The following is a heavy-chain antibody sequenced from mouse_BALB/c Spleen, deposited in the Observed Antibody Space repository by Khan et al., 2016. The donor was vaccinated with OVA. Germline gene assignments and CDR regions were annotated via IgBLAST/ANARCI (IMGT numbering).Heavy chain of an antibody. D-gene: IGHD4-1*01. J-gene: IGHJ3*01. CDR2: ISSGGDYT. CDR3: ASHLTGSFAY. CDR1: GFTFSSYS. V-gene: IGHV5-6*01. Sequence: EVQLQESGGDLVKPGGSLKLSCAASGFTFSSYSMSWVRQTPGKRLEWVATISSGGDYTYYPDNVKGRFTISRDNAKNTLYLQMSSLKSEDTAMYYCASHLTGSFAYWGQGTLVTVSA.